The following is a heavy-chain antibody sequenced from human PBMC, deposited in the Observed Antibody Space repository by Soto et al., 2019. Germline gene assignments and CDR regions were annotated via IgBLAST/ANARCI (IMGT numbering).Heavy chain of an antibody. Sequence: QVQLVESGGGVVQPGRSLRLSCAASGFTFSNYGMHWVRQAPGKGLEWVAVIWYDGSNDYYADSVKGRFTISRDSSKNTLYLQMNSLRAEDTAVYYCATDRGYDFWSGSPPDYWGQGTLVTVSS. V-gene: IGHV3-33*01. D-gene: IGHD3-3*01. CDR2: IWYDGSND. CDR3: ATDRGYDFWSGSPPDY. CDR1: GFTFSNYG. J-gene: IGHJ4*02.